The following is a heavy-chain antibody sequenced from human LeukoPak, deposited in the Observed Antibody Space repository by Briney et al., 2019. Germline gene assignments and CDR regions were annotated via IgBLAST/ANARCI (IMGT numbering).Heavy chain of an antibody. D-gene: IGHD2-15*01. Sequence: GGSLRLSCAASGFKFDDYAMHWVRQAPGKGLEWVAYISSSGDTINYAESVKGRFTISRDNAKNSLYLQMNSLRADDTAVYYCARASYCSGGICTPGGWFDPWGQGTLVTVSS. V-gene: IGHV3-48*03. CDR1: GFKFDDYA. CDR2: ISSSGDTI. CDR3: ARASYCSGGICTPGGWFDP. J-gene: IGHJ5*02.